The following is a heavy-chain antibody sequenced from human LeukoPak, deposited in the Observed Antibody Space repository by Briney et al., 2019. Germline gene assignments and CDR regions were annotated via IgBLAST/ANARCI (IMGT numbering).Heavy chain of an antibody. CDR3: AKPPAGKTQYSSSWYGHYFDY. J-gene: IGHJ4*02. Sequence: PGGSLRLSCAASGFTFSSYGMHWVCQAPGKGLEWVAFIRYDGSNKYYADSVKGRFTISRDNSKNTLYLQMNSLRAEDTAVYYCAKPPAGKTQYSSSWYGHYFDYWGQGTLVTVSS. CDR2: IRYDGSNK. CDR1: GFTFSSYG. D-gene: IGHD6-13*01. V-gene: IGHV3-30*02.